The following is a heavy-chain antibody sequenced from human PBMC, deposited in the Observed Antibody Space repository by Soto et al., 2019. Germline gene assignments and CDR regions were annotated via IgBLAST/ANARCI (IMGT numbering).Heavy chain of an antibody. D-gene: IGHD3-3*02. V-gene: IGHV4-30-2*02. CDR1: GGSFSSGGYS. CDR3: ATGGGWLHNSYIRGLYFDY. J-gene: IGHJ4*02. Sequence: PLETLSLTCAVSGGSFSSGGYSWSWIRQAPGKGLEWIGYMYHTGSTTHNPSLKSRVTLSVDTSKNQFSLSLTSVTPADTAAYYCATGGGWLHNSYIRGLYFDYWGQGVLVTVSS. CDR2: MYHTGST.